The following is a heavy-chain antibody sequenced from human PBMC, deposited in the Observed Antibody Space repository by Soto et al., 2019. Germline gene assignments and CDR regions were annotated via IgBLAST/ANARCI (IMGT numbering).Heavy chain of an antibody. J-gene: IGHJ6*02. V-gene: IGHV1-69*01. CDR3: ARADKGYYDFWSGYVRGANYYYYGMDV. D-gene: IGHD3-3*01. Sequence: QVQLVQSGAEVKKPGSSVKVSCKASGGTFSSYAISWVRQAPGQGLEWMGGIIPIFGTANYAQKFQGRVTITADESTSTAYMELSILRSEDTAVYYCARADKGYYDFWSGYVRGANYYYYGMDVWGQGTTVTVSS. CDR2: IIPIFGTA. CDR1: GGTFSSYA.